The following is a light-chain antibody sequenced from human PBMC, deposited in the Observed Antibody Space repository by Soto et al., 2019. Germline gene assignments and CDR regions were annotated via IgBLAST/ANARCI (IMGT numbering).Light chain of an antibody. J-gene: IGKJ1*01. CDR2: GAS. Sequence: DIVLTQSPGTLSLSAGERATLSCRASQSVSNNYLAWYQHKPGQAPTVLIYGASIRATGIPDRLSGSGSGADFTLTISRLEPEDSAVYYCQPYDTSPTFGQGTKVEIK. CDR3: QPYDTSPT. V-gene: IGKV3-20*01. CDR1: QSVSNNY.